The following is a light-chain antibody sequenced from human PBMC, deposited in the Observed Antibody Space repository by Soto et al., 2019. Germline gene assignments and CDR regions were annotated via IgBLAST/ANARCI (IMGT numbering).Light chain of an antibody. Sequence: DIQMTQSPSTLSASVGDRVTSTCRASQSISSSLAWQQQKPGKTPKLLSYDATSLESGVPSRFSGSGSATEFTLTSSSLQPYDFATYYCQEYKNYWTFGQGTKVDIK. CDR3: QEYKNYWT. J-gene: IGKJ1*01. CDR2: DAT. CDR1: QSISSS. V-gene: IGKV1-5*01.